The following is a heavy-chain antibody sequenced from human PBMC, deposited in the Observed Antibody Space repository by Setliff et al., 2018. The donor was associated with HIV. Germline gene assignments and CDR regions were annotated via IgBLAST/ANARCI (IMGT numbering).Heavy chain of an antibody. Sequence: ASVKVSCKASGYTFIDYYMHWVRQAPGQGLEWMGMINPSGGSTSYAQNFQGRVTMTRDTSTHTVYMELTSLRSDDTAVYYCARNGGGIVVAGALGAWGQGTLVTVSS. J-gene: IGHJ5*02. V-gene: IGHV1-46*01. CDR2: INPSGGST. D-gene: IGHD6-19*01. CDR1: GYTFIDYY. CDR3: ARNGGGIVVAGALGA.